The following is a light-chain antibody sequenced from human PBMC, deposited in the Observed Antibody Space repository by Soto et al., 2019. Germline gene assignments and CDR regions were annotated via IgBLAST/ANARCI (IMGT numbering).Light chain of an antibody. CDR3: QQSYSNPWT. Sequence: DIQMTQSPSTLSASVGDRVTITCRASQSISSWLAWYQQKPGKAPKLLIFKASSLESGVPSRFSGSGSGTEFTLAISSLQPDDFATYYCQQSYSNPWTFGQGTKVDIK. J-gene: IGKJ1*01. CDR2: KAS. CDR1: QSISSW. V-gene: IGKV1-5*03.